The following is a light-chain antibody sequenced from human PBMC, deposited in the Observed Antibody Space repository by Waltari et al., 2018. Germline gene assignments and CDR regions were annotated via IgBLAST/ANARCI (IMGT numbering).Light chain of an antibody. CDR1: SSNIGAGSD. V-gene: IGLV1-40*01. CDR2: GST. Sequence: QSVLTQPPSVSGTPGQSVTISCTGGSSNIGAGSDVHWYQQLRGAAPKVVIFGSTTRGTGVTARFSASKSGTSASLAITGLQADDEADYYCQSYDNSLSSWVFGGGTKLTVL. J-gene: IGLJ3*02. CDR3: QSYDNSLSSWV.